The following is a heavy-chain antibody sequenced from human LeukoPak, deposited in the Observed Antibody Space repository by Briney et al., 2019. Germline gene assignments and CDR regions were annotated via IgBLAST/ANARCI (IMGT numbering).Heavy chain of an antibody. CDR2: IHNDASSA. CDR1: GCTFSTYW. D-gene: IGHD3-10*01. J-gene: IGHJ1*01. CDR3: ARVLPSLYYGPPAD. V-gene: IGHV3-74*01. Sequence: PGGSLRLSCAVSGCTFSTYWMLWVRQAPGKGLVWVLRIHNDASSADSADYADSVKGRFTISRDNAKNTLYLQMNNLRSEDTAVYYCARVLPSLYYGPPADWGQWTLVTVSS.